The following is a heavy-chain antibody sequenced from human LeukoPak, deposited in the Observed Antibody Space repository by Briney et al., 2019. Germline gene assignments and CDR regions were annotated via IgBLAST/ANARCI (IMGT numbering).Heavy chain of an antibody. Sequence: ASVKVSCKASGYTFTSYGISWVRQAPGQGLEWMGWISAYNGNANYVQKLQGRVTMTTDTSTSTAYMELRSLRSDDTAVYYCARAGSYYYDSSGYYYWGQGTLVTVSS. J-gene: IGHJ4*02. CDR2: ISAYNGNA. D-gene: IGHD3-22*01. CDR1: GYTFTSYG. V-gene: IGHV1-18*01. CDR3: ARAGSYYYDSSGYYY.